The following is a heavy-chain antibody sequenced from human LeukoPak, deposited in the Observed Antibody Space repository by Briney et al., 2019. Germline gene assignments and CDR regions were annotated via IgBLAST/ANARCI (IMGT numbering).Heavy chain of an antibody. Sequence: GGSLRLSCAASGFTFSSYAVSWVRQAPGKGLEWVSAISGSGGSTYYADSVKGRFTISRDNSKNTLYLQMNSLRAEDTAVYYCAKVTLNHYYDSSGPTYWGQGTLVTVSS. D-gene: IGHD3-22*01. CDR1: GFTFSSYA. J-gene: IGHJ4*02. V-gene: IGHV3-23*01. CDR3: AKVTLNHYYDSSGPTY. CDR2: ISGSGGST.